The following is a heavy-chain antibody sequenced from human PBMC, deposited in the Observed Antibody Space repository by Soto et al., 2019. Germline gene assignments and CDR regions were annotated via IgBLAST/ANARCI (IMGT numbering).Heavy chain of an antibody. D-gene: IGHD3-3*01. CDR3: ARGRITIFGVVTHPPTGMDV. Sequence: GASVKVSCKASGYSFTSYYMHWVRQAPGQGLEWMGGIIPIFGTANYAQKFQGRVTITADESTSTAYMELSSLRSEDTAVYYCARGRITIFGVVTHPPTGMDVWGQGTTVTVSS. V-gene: IGHV1-69*13. CDR2: IIPIFGTA. J-gene: IGHJ6*02. CDR1: GYSFTSYY.